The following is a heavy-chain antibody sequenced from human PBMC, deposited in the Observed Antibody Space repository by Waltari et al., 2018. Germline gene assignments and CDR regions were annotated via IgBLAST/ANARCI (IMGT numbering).Heavy chain of an antibody. CDR2: LYYSGST. J-gene: IGHJ3*02. D-gene: IGHD6-19*01. CDR3: AREGSSGSDAFDI. V-gene: IGHV4-39*07. CDR1: GGSISSSSYY. Sequence: QLQLQESGPGLVKPSETLSLTCTVSGGSISSSSYYWGWIRQPPGKGLEWIGSLYYSGSTYYSPSLKSRVTISVDTSKNQFSLKLSSVTAADTAVYYCAREGSSGSDAFDIWGQGTMVTVSS.